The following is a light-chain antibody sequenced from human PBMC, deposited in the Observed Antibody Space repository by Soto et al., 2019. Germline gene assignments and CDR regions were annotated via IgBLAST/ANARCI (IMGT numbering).Light chain of an antibody. J-gene: IGLJ1*01. CDR1: ASDIGRYNY. V-gene: IGLV2-8*01. CDR2: EVT. Sequence: QSALTQPPSASGSPGQSVTISCIGTASDIGRYNYVSWYQHHPGKAPKLIIYEVTKRPSGVPDRFSGSKSGNTASLTVSGLQADDEADYFCSSYTSGSLRVFGTGTKVTVL. CDR3: SSYTSGSLRV.